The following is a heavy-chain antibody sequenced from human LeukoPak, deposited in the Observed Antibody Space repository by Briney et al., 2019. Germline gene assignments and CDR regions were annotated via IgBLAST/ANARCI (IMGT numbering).Heavy chain of an antibody. V-gene: IGHV4-61*02. J-gene: IGHJ6*03. CDR3: ARNYDFWSGPPRSYYYYMDV. CDR2: IYTSGST. CDR1: GGSISSGSYY. Sequence: PSETLSLTCAVSGGSISSGSYYWSWIRQPAGKGLEWIGRIYTSGSTNYNPSFKSRVTISVDTSKNQFSLKLSSVTAADTAVYYCARNYDFWSGPPRSYYYYMDVWGKGTTVTVSS. D-gene: IGHD3-3*01.